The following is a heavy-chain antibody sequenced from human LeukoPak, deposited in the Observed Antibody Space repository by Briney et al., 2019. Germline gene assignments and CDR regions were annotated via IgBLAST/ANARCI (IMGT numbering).Heavy chain of an antibody. CDR2: IYYSGGT. D-gene: IGHD1-26*01. V-gene: IGHV4-59*08. J-gene: IGHJ6*02. CDR3: ARHRGSGSYYYGMDV. CDR1: GGSISSYY. Sequence: SETLSLTCTVSGGSISSYYWSWVRQPPGKGLEWIGYIYYSGGTNYNPSLTSRVTISVDTSKNQFPLKLSSVTAADTAVYYCARHRGSGSYYYGMDVWGQGTTVTVSS.